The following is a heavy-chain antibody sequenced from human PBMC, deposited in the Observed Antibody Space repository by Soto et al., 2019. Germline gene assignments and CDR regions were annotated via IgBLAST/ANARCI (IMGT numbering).Heavy chain of an antibody. D-gene: IGHD6-13*01. Sequence: QVQLVQSGAEVKKPGASVKVSCKASGYIFTNYYIHWVRQAPGQGLEWMAIINPLPTSGSTNYAQEFQGRVTVTRDTSTSTVYMELNSLRSDDTAIYYCARDLAAAAYWGQGTLVTVYS. J-gene: IGHJ4*02. CDR3: ARDLAAAAY. CDR1: GYIFTNYY. CDR2: INPLPTSGST. V-gene: IGHV1-46*01.